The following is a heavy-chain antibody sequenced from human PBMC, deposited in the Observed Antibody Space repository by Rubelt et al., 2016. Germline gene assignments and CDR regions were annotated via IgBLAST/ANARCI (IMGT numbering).Heavy chain of an antibody. J-gene: IGHJ5*02. Sequence: QVQLQQWGAGLLKPSETLSLTCAVSGGSISSSSYYWGWIRQPPGKGLEWIGSIFYSGSTYYNPSLQSRVTISVDTSKNQFSRKVSSVTAADTAVYYCASYSSSWNNWFDPWGQGTLVTVSS. CDR1: GGSISSSSYY. D-gene: IGHD6-13*01. CDR3: ASYSSSWNNWFDP. V-gene: IGHV4-39*01. CDR2: IFYSGST.